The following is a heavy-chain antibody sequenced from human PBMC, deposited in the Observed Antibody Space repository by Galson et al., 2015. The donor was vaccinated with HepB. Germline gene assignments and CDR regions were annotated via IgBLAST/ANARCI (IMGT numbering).Heavy chain of an antibody. CDR2: IKKKSEGGTT. CDR3: TTFLEMPTVQY. Sequence: SLRLSCAASGFTFRNAWMSWVRQAPGKGLEWVGRIKKKSEGGTTDYAAPVKGRFTISRDDSKNTLYLEMNSIKTEDTALYYCTTFLEMPTVQYWGQGTLVTVSS. CDR1: GFTFRNAW. V-gene: IGHV3-15*01. J-gene: IGHJ4*02. D-gene: IGHD5-24*01.